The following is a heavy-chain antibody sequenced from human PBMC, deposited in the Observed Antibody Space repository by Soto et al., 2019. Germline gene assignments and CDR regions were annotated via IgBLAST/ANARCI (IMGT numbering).Heavy chain of an antibody. J-gene: IGHJ4*02. D-gene: IGHD3-10*01. V-gene: IGHV4-61*01. CDR3: ARAGDYYGSGTYYNYY. CDR1: GGSVSSGNYY. Sequence: QVQLQESGPGLVKPSETLSLTCTVSGGSVSSGNYYWSWIRQPPGKGLEWIGYIYYIGSTNYNPSLKRRVTISVDTSKNQFTLKLSSVTAADTAVYYCARAGDYYGSGTYYNYYWGQGTLVTVSS. CDR2: IYYIGST.